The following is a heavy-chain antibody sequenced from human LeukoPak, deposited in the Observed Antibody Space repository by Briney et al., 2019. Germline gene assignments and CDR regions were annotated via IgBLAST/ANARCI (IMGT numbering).Heavy chain of an antibody. CDR3: AKDDEEWLLSGLDY. D-gene: IGHD3-3*01. CDR1: GFTFSSYS. Sequence: GGSLRLSCAASGFTFSSYSMNWVRQAPGKGLEWVSSISSSSSYIYYADSVKGRLTISRDNSKNTLYLQMNSLRAEDTAVYYCAKDDEEWLLSGLDYWGQGTLVTVSS. J-gene: IGHJ4*02. CDR2: ISSSSSYI. V-gene: IGHV3-21*01.